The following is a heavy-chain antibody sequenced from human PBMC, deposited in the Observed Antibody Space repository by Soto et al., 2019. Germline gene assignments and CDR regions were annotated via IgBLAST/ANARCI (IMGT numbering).Heavy chain of an antibody. J-gene: IGHJ4*02. V-gene: IGHV1-18*01. CDR1: GYTFTSYG. Sequence: QVHLVQSGAEVKKPGASVKVSCKASGYTFTSYGITWVRQAPGQGLVWMGWISAHNGNTDYAQKLQGRVIVTRDTSTSTDYMLLRSMISDDTDVYYCARGRYGDYWGQGALVSVSP. D-gene: IGHD1-1*01. CDR3: ARGRYGDY. CDR2: ISAHNGNT.